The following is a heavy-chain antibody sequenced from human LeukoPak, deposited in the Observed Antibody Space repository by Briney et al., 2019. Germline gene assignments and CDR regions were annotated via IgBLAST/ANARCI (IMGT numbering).Heavy chain of an antibody. CDR3: ARESKSSYYYDSSGYYNFDY. D-gene: IGHD3-22*01. Sequence: PGGSLRLSCAASGFTFSDHYMDWVRQAPGEGLEWVGRIRNKANSYTTEYAASVKGRFTISRDDSKNSLYLQMNSLKTEDTAVYYCARESKSSYYYDSSGYYNFDYWGQGTLVTVSS. V-gene: IGHV3-72*01. CDR1: GFTFSDHY. CDR2: IRNKANSYTT. J-gene: IGHJ4*02.